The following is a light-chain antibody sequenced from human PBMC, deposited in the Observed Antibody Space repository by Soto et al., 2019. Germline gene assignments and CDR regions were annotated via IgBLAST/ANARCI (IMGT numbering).Light chain of an antibody. CDR2: KVS. Sequence: DVVMTQSPLSLPVTLGQPASISCRSSQSLAYSDGNTYLNWFQQRPGQSPRRLIYKVSNRDSGAPDRFSGSGSGTDFALKISRVEAEDVGVYYCMQGTHWPPYTFGQGTKLEIK. V-gene: IGKV2-30*01. CDR3: MQGTHWPPYT. CDR1: QSLAYSDGNTY. J-gene: IGKJ2*01.